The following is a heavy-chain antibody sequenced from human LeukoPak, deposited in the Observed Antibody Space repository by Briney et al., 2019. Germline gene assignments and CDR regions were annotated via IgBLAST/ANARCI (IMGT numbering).Heavy chain of an antibody. CDR1: GFTFSSYG. Sequence: GGSLRLSCAASGFTFSSYGMSWVRQAPGKGLEWVSAISGSGGSTYYADSVKGRFTISRDNSKNTLYLQMNSLRAEDTAVYYCAKDLSIVPWYYFDYWGQGTLVTVSS. V-gene: IGHV3-23*01. CDR2: ISGSGGST. J-gene: IGHJ4*02. D-gene: IGHD2-8*01. CDR3: AKDLSIVPWYYFDY.